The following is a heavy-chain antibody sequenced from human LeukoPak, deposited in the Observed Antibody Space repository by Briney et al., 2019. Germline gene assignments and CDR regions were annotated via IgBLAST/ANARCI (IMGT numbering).Heavy chain of an antibody. CDR3: ARRSIAAADPFDY. CDR1: GYRFINYW. V-gene: IGHV5-51*01. D-gene: IGHD6-13*01. J-gene: IGHJ4*02. CDR2: IFAGDSDT. Sequence: GESLKISCKGSGYRFINYWIGWVRQMPVKGLEWMGIIFAGDSDTRYSPSFQGQVTISTDKSISTAYLQWSSLKASDTAMYYCARRSIAAADPFDYWGQGTLVTVSS.